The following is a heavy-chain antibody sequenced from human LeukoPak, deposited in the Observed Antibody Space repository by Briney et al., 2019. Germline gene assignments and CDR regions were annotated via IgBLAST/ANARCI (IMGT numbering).Heavy chain of an antibody. V-gene: IGHV3-9*01. CDR1: GFTCDDYA. D-gene: IGHD3-10*01. CDR2: ISWNSGSI. Sequence: GGSLRLYCAASGFTCDDYAMHWVRQAQGKGLEWVSGISWNSGSIGYADSVKGRFTISRDNAKNSLYLQMNSLRAEDTALYYCAKVESGYGSGSRKDFDYWGQGTLVTVSS. J-gene: IGHJ4*02. CDR3: AKVESGYGSGSRKDFDY.